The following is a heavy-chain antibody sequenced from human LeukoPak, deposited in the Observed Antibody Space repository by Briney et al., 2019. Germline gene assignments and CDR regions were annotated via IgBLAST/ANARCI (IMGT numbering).Heavy chain of an antibody. D-gene: IGHD6-19*01. J-gene: IGHJ4*02. CDR3: AKASRQTAVASPLDY. Sequence: GGSLRLSCAASGFTFSSYTMNWVRQAPGKGLEWVAGIGGVGDRTHYADSVKGRFTISRDNSKDTLFLQMNSLKADDTAVYYCAKASRQTAVASPLDYWGQGSLVTVSS. CDR2: IGGVGDRT. V-gene: IGHV3-23*01. CDR1: GFTFSSYT.